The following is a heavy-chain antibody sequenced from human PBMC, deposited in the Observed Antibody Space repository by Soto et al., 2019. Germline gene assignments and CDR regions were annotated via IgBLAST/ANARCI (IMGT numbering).Heavy chain of an antibody. CDR3: ARDGDVNTGFGKDY. J-gene: IGHJ4*02. Sequence: LRLSCAASGFTFSNYGMHWVRQAPGKGLEWVSFIWYDGGNKYYAESVKGRFTISRDNSKNTLFLQMNSLRAEDTAVYYCARDGDVNTGFGKDYWGQGTLVTVSS. CDR1: GFTFSNYG. CDR2: IWYDGGNK. D-gene: IGHD3-16*01. V-gene: IGHV3-33*01.